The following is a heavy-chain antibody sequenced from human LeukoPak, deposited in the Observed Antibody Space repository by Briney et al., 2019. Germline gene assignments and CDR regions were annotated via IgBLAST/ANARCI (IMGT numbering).Heavy chain of an antibody. CDR3: VAVCGGDCYSGRTGAFYYGLDV. Sequence: GESLRLSCAASGFTFSRYWIHWVRQAPGKGLEWVSRINPDGSTTTYADSVKGRFTISRDNAKNTVYLQMNSLRAGDTAVYYCVAVCGGDCYSGRTGAFYYGLDVWGQGTTVTVSS. V-gene: IGHV3-74*01. CDR2: INPDGSTT. D-gene: IGHD2-21*02. CDR1: GFTFSRYW. J-gene: IGHJ6*02.